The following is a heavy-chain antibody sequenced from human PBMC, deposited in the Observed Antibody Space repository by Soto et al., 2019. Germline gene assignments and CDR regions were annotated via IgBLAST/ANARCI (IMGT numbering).Heavy chain of an antibody. CDR1: GGSISSGDYY. D-gene: IGHD3-9*01. Sequence: QVQLQESGPGLVKPSQTLSLTCTVSGGSISSGDYYWSWIRQPPGKGLEWIGYIYYSGSTYYNPSLKSRVTISVDTSKNQFSLKLSSVTAADTAVYYCARDRVDILTGYYSHYYGMDVWGQGTTVTVSS. V-gene: IGHV4-30-4*01. J-gene: IGHJ6*02. CDR3: ARDRVDILTGYYSHYYGMDV. CDR2: IYYSGST.